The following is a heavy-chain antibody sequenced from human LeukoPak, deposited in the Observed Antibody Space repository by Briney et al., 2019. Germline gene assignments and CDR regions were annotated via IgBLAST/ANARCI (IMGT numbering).Heavy chain of an antibody. Sequence: SQSLSLTCTVSGGSISSGDYYWSWIRQPPGKGLEWIGSIYHSGSTSYNPSLKSRVTISVDTSKNQFSLRLSSVTAADTAVYYCAREGPFSSGWFFDYWGQGTLVTVSS. D-gene: IGHD6-19*01. CDR1: GGSISSGDYY. J-gene: IGHJ4*02. CDR2: IYHSGST. V-gene: IGHV4-39*07. CDR3: AREGPFSSGWFFDY.